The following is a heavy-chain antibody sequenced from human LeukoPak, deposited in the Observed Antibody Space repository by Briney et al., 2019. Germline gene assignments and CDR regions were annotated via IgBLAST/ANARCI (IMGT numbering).Heavy chain of an antibody. CDR3: ARNSGYSGGWFLIH. J-gene: IGHJ4*02. CDR2: IYSGGTT. CDR1: GFTVSSNY. D-gene: IGHD6-19*01. Sequence: HPGGSLRLSCAASGFTVSSNYMSWVRQAPGKGLECVSVIYSGGTTYYADSVKGRFTVSRDNSKNTLYLQMNSLRAEDTAVYYCARNSGYSGGWFLIHWGQGTLVTVSS. V-gene: IGHV3-53*01.